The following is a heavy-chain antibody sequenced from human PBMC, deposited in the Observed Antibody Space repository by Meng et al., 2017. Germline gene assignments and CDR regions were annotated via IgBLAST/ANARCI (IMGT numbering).Heavy chain of an antibody. CDR2: ISWNSGSI. J-gene: IGHJ6*02. CDR1: GFTFDDYA. V-gene: IGHV3-9*01. D-gene: IGHD3-10*01. Sequence: SLKISCAASGFTFDDYAMHWVRQAPGKGLEWVSGISWNSGSIGYADSVKGRFTISRDNSKNTLYLQMNSLRAEDTAVYYCARMYYYGSGKYYYYYGMDVWGQGTTVTVSS. CDR3: ARMYYYGSGKYYYYYGMDV.